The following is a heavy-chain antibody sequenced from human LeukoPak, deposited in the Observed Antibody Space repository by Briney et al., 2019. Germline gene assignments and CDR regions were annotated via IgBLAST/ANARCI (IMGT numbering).Heavy chain of an antibody. CDR3: ARDLAATEDAFDF. Sequence: GESLQISCQTSGFPFASSWIGWARPAPGKGMEWMGIIYPGDSETRYSPSFRCQVTISDDKSTNTAYLQWSSLKASDTAMYYCARDLAATEDAFDFWGQGTMVSLSS. J-gene: IGHJ3*01. V-gene: IGHV5-51*01. CDR1: GFPFASSW. CDR2: IYPGDSET. D-gene: IGHD2-15*01.